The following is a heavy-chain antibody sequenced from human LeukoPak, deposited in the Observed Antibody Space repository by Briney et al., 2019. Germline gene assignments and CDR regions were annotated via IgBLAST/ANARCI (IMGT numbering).Heavy chain of an antibody. CDR2: INHSGST. Sequence: PSETLSLTCAVYGGSFSGYYWSWIRQPPGKGLEWIGEINHSGSTNYNPSLKSRVTISVDTSKNQFSLKLSSVTAADTAVYYCATAKPYDSSALGYWGQGTLVTVSS. V-gene: IGHV4-34*01. CDR1: GGSFSGYY. CDR3: ATAKPYDSSALGY. J-gene: IGHJ4*02. D-gene: IGHD3-22*01.